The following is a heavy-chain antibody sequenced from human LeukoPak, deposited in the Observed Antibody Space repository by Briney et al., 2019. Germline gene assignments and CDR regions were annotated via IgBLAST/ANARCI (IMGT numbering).Heavy chain of an antibody. CDR1: GYTFTDYF. Sequence: GASVKVSCKAPGYTFTDYFIHWVRQAPGQGLEGMGWLNPHSGVTKYAQKFQGRVTMTRDTSISTAYMDLSGLKSDDTAVYFCARELIEDQNWFDPWGQGTLVTVSS. D-gene: IGHD2/OR15-2a*01. CDR3: ARELIEDQNWFDP. V-gene: IGHV1-2*02. J-gene: IGHJ5*02. CDR2: LNPHSGVT.